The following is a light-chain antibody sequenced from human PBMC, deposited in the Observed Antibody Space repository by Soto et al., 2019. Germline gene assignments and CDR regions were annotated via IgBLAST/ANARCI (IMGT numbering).Light chain of an antibody. J-gene: IGKJ4*01. Sequence: AIQMTQSPSSLSESVGDRVTITCRPSQGIGIDLCWYQQKPGKAPKLLIYAASRLESWVPPRFSGSGSGTDFTLTISSMQPEDYAYYYCLQEFNFPLTFGGGTKVELK. V-gene: IGKV1-6*01. CDR2: AAS. CDR1: QGIGID. CDR3: LQEFNFPLT.